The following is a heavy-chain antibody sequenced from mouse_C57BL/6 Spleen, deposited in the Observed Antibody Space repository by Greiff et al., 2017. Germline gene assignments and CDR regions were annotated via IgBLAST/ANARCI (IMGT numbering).Heavy chain of an antibody. J-gene: IGHJ1*03. Sequence: QVQLKQPGAELVMPGASVKLSCKASGYTFTSYWMHWVKQRPGQGLEWIGEIDPSDSYTNYNHKFKGKSTLTVDKSSSTAYMQLSSLTSEDAAVYYCARRGITTVDWYFDVWGTGTTVTVSS. CDR3: ARRGITTVDWYFDV. CDR1: GYTFTSYW. D-gene: IGHD1-1*01. V-gene: IGHV1-69*01. CDR2: IDPSDSYT.